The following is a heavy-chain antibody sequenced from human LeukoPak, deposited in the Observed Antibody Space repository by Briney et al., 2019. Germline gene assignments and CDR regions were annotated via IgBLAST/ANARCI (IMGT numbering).Heavy chain of an antibody. V-gene: IGHV1-18*01. J-gene: IGHJ3*02. CDR1: GYTFTSYG. CDR2: ISAYNGNT. CDR3: ARGLQESLAWLKALSAFDI. D-gene: IGHD5-24*01. Sequence: ASVKVSCKASGYTFTSYGISWVRQAPGQGLEWMGWISAYNGNTNYAQKIQGRVTMSTDTSTSTGYMELRSLRSDDTAVYYCARGLQESLAWLKALSAFDIWGQGTMVTVSS.